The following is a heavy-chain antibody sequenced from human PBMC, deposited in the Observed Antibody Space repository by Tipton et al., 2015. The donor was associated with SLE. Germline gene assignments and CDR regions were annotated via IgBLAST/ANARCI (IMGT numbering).Heavy chain of an antibody. D-gene: IGHD6-13*01. Sequence: SLRLSCAASGFTFSSYAMHWVRQAPGKGLEWVAVISYDASNKNYADSVKGRFTISRDNSKNTLYLQMNSLRAEDTAVYYCAKGVAAAAATTYFDLWGRGTLVTVSS. J-gene: IGHJ2*01. V-gene: IGHV3-30-3*01. CDR1: GFTFSSYA. CDR3: AKGVAAAAATTYFDL. CDR2: ISYDASNK.